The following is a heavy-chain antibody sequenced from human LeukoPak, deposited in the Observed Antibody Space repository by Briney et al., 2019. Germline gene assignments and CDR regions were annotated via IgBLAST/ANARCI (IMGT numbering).Heavy chain of an antibody. V-gene: IGHV4-4*07. J-gene: IGHJ4*02. D-gene: IGHD2-15*01. Sequence: PSETLSLTCTVSGGSISSYYWSWIRQPAGKGLEWIGRIYTSGSTNYNPSLKSRVPMSEDTSKKQFSLKLSSVTAADTAVYYCARGGRLRGPFDYWGQGTLVTVSS. CDR1: GGSISSYY. CDR3: ARGGRLRGPFDY. CDR2: IYTSGST.